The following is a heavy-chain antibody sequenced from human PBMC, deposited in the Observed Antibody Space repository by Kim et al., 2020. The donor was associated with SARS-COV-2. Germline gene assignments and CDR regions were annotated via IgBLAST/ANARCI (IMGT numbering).Heavy chain of an antibody. D-gene: IGHD2-2*02. CDR3: GRNTPPWAFDM. V-gene: IGHV3-33*01. CDR2: K. Sequence: KDYPDAVKGRFTISRDNSKSTLSLQMISRRAEDTAVYYCGRNTPPWAFDMWGQGTMVTVSS. J-gene: IGHJ3*02.